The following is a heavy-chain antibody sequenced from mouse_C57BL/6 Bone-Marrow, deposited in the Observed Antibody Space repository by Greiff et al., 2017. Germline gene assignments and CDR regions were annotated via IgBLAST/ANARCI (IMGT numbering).Heavy chain of an antibody. V-gene: IGHV10-1*01. CDR3: VRHGGAYYAMDY. CDR2: IRSKSNNYAT. Sequence: GGLVQPKGSLKLSCAASGFSFNTYAMNWVRQAPGKGLEWVARIRSKSNNYATYYADSVKDRFTISRDDSESMLYLQMNNLKTEDTAMYYCVRHGGAYYAMDYWGQGTSVTVSS. CDR1: GFSFNTYA. J-gene: IGHJ4*01.